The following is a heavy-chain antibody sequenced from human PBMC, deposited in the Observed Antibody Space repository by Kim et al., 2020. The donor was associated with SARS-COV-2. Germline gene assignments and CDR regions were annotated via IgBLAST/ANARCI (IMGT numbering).Heavy chain of an antibody. J-gene: IGHJ6*01. D-gene: IGHD3-10*01. CDR3: ASGLITMVRGVLIVVYYY. CDR2: VNHSGST. CDR1: GGSFSGYY. Sequence: SDTLSLTCAVYGGSFSGYYWSWIRQPPGKGLELIGEVNHSGSTNYNPSLKSRFPISVDTSKNKFSLKLSSLTAADTAVYYCASGLITMVRGVLIVVYYY. V-gene: IGHV4-34*01.